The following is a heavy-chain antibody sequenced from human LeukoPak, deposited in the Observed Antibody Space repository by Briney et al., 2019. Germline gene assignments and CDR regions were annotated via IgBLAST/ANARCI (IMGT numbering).Heavy chain of an antibody. CDR3: AKGTLRYFDWLLSSLDV. V-gene: IGHV3-48*03. D-gene: IGHD3-9*01. J-gene: IGHJ6*04. Sequence: GGSLRLSCAASGFTFSSYEMNWVRQAPGKGLEWVSYISSSGSTIYYADSVKGRFTISRDNAKNSLYLQMNSLRAEDTAVYYCAKGTLRYFDWLLSSLDVWGKGTTVTVSS. CDR1: GFTFSSYE. CDR2: ISSSGSTI.